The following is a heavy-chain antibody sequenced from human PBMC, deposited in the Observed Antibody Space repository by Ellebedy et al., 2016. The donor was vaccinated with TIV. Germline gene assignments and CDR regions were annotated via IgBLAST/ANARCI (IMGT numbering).Heavy chain of an antibody. J-gene: IGHJ4*02. CDR3: ARWIVVAGDFDY. Sequence: MPGGSLRLSCTVSGGSISSRSYYWGWIRQPPGKGLEWIGGISYSGSTYYNPSLKSRVTISVDTSKNQFSLKLISVTAADTAVYYCARWIVVAGDFDYWGQGTLVTVSS. CDR1: GGSISSRSYY. CDR2: ISYSGST. D-gene: IGHD6-19*01. V-gene: IGHV4-39*01.